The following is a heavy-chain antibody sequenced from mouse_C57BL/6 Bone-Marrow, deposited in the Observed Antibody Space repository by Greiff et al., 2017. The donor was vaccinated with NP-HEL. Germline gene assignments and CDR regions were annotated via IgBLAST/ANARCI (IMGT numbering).Heavy chain of an antibody. CDR3: GRRSSPYYYAMDY. CDR1: GYTFTSYW. Sequence: QVQLQQPGAELVKPGASVKLSCKASGYTFTSYWMHWVKQRPGQGLEWIGMIHPNSGSTNYNEKFKSKATLTVDKSSSTAYMQLSGLTSEDSAVYYCGRRSSPYYYAMDYWGQGTSVTVSS. J-gene: IGHJ4*01. D-gene: IGHD1-1*01. CDR2: IHPNSGST. V-gene: IGHV1-64*01.